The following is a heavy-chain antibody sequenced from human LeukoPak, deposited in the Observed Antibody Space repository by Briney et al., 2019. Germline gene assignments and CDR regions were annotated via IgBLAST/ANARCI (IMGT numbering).Heavy chain of an antibody. V-gene: IGHV4-39*07. CDR2: IYYSGST. J-gene: IGHJ4*02. CDR1: GGSISSSSYY. Sequence: PSETLSLTCTVSGGSISSSSYYWGWIRQPPGKGLEWIGSIYYSGSTYYNPSLKSRVTISVDTSKNQFSLKLSSVTAADTAVYYCARDPCLEGSCYSSLDYWGQGTLVTVSS. CDR3: ARDPCLEGSCYSSLDY. D-gene: IGHD2-15*01.